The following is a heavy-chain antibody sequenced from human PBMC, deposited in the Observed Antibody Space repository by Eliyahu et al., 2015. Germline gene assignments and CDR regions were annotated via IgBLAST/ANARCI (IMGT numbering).Heavy chain of an antibody. J-gene: IGHJ4*02. Sequence: QLQLQESGPGLVKPAETLSLXCTVSGGSISXSSXYWGWIRQPPGKGLEWIGSIYYSGSTYYNPSLKSRVTISVDTSKNQFSLKLSSVTAADTAVYYCARKYSGYGVGGYSYGHFDYWGQGTLVTVSS. CDR3: ARKYSGYGVGGYSYGHFDY. V-gene: IGHV4-39*01. D-gene: IGHD5-18*01. CDR2: IYYSGST. CDR1: GGSISXSSXY.